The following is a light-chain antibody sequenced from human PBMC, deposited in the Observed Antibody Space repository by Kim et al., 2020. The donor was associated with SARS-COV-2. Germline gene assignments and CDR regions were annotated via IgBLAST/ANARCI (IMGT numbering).Light chain of an antibody. V-gene: IGKV3-20*01. CDR2: GAS. J-gene: IGKJ5*01. CDR1: QSVSRSY. CDR3: QQYGSSPPFT. Sequence: PGERATRSGRASQSVSRSYLAWYQQKPGQAPRLLIYGASSRATGIPDRFSGSGSGTDFTLTISRLEPEDFAVYYCQQYGSSPPFTFGQGTRLEIK.